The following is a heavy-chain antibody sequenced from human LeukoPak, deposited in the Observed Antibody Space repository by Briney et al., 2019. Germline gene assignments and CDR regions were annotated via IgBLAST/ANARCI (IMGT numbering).Heavy chain of an antibody. Sequence: GGSLRLSCAASGLTVSSNYMNWVRQAPGKGLEWVSAISSSGGSTYYADSVKGRFTISRDNSKNTLYLQMNSLRAEDTAVYYCATRRYDSSGFDHWGQGTLVTVSS. CDR3: ATRRYDSSGFDH. V-gene: IGHV3-23*01. CDR1: GLTVSSNY. D-gene: IGHD3-22*01. J-gene: IGHJ4*02. CDR2: ISSSGGST.